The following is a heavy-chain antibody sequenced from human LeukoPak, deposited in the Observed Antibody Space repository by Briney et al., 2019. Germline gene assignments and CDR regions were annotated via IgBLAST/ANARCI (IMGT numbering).Heavy chain of an antibody. CDR2: IKSKTNGGTA. CDR1: GFTFSNAW. CDR3: TRDRSTGLIDGGLQH. J-gene: IGHJ1*01. V-gene: IGHV3-15*01. Sequence: GGSLRLSCAASGFTFSNAWMSWVRRTPGKGLEWIGRIKSKTNGGTADHAAPVKGRFTISRDDSKNTVYLQMNSLRTEDTAVYYCTRDRSTGLIDGGLQHWGQGTLVTVSS. D-gene: IGHD4-23*01.